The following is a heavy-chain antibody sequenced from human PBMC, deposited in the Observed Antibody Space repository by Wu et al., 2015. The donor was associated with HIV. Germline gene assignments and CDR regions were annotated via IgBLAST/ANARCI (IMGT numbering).Heavy chain of an antibody. Sequence: QVQLVQSGPEVKNPGSSVKVSCKASGGGFNSYAISWVRQAPGQGLEWMGGVIPNSGGTNYAQNFEDRVTMTRDTSITTAYMELSSLTSDDTAVYYCARDKRGYDVLTGYYIYFDYWGQGTLVTVSS. D-gene: IGHD3-9*01. V-gene: IGHV1-2*02. CDR1: GGGFNSYA. CDR3: ARDKRGYDVLTGYYIYFDY. CDR2: VIPNSGGT. J-gene: IGHJ4*02.